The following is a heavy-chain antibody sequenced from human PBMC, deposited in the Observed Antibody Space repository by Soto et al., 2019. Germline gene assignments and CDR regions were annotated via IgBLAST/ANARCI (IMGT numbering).Heavy chain of an antibody. D-gene: IGHD5-12*01. CDR2: INHSGST. J-gene: IGHJ4*02. CDR1: GGSISSYY. CDR3: ARVVDIVATITGPGGIDY. Sequence: SETLSLTCTVSGGSISSYYWSWIRQPPGKGLEWIGEINHSGSTNYNPSLKSRVTISVDTSKKQFSLKLSSVTAADTAVYYCARVVDIVATITGPGGIDYWGQGTLVTVSS. V-gene: IGHV4-34*01.